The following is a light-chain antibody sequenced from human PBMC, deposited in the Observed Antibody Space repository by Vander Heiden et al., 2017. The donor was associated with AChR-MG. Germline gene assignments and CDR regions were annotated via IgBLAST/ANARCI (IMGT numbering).Light chain of an antibody. Sequence: SYDLTQPPSVSVSPGQTASITCSGDKLGENYASWYQQRPGQSPVLVSYQDNKRPSGIPGRFSGSNSGNRATLTISGTQALDEADEYCQAWDRSTLVVFGGGTKLTVL. CDR2: QDN. CDR1: KLGENY. V-gene: IGLV3-1*01. J-gene: IGLJ3*02. CDR3: QAWDRSTLVV.